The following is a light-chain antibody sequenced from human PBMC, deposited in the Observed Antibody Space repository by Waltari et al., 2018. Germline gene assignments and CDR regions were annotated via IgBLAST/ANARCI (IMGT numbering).Light chain of an antibody. Sequence: QSVLTQPPSMSGAPGQKVTIPCTGGSSNFGANYDVHWYQQFPGTAPKLLIFGNTNRPSGLPARFSGSRSGTSASLAIAGLQSEDEAVYYSQSFDSSLSASVFGGGTKLTVL. V-gene: IGLV1-40*01. CDR2: GNT. CDR3: QSFDSSLSASV. CDR1: SSNFGANYD. J-gene: IGLJ3*02.